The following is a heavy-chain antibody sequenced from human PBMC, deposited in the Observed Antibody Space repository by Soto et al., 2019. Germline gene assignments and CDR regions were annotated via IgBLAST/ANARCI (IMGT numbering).Heavy chain of an antibody. Sequence: GGSLRLSCAASGFTFSSSAMNWVRQAPGKGLEWVSAISGSGGSTYYADSVKGRFTISRDNSKNTLYLQMNSLRAEDTAVYYCAKGFGIAVANDAFDSWGQGTMVTVSS. D-gene: IGHD6-19*01. CDR3: AKGFGIAVANDAFDS. J-gene: IGHJ3*02. V-gene: IGHV3-23*01. CDR2: ISGSGGST. CDR1: GFTFSSSA.